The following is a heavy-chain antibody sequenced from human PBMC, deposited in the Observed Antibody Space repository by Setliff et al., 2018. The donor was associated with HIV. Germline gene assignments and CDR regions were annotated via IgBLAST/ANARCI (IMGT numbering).Heavy chain of an antibody. CDR1: GGSISTATFY. Sequence: ETLSLTCTVSGGSISTATFYWNWIRQPPGKALEWLGIVYYTGSTNYNPSLKSRVTMSIDTSKNQFSLKLSSVTAADTAVYYCARDNSYYYGSGSHYWYGMDVWGQGTTVTVSS. CDR2: VYYTGST. V-gene: IGHV4-39*07. CDR3: ARDNSYYYGSGSHYWYGMDV. D-gene: IGHD3-10*01. J-gene: IGHJ6*01.